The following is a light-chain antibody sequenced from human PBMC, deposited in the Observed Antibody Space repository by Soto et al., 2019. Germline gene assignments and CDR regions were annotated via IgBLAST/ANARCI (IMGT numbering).Light chain of an antibody. CDR3: QQRSDWPWT. V-gene: IGKV3-15*01. J-gene: IGKJ1*01. Sequence: EIVMTQSPATPSVSPGERATLSCRASQSVSSNLAWYQQKPGQAPRLLIYGASTRATGIPARFSGSGSGTEFTLTISSLQSEDFAVYYCQQRSDWPWTFGQGTKVDIK. CDR1: QSVSSN. CDR2: GAS.